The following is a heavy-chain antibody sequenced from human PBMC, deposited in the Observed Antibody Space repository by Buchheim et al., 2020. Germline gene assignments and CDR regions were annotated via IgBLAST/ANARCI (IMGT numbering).Heavy chain of an antibody. J-gene: IGHJ6*02. V-gene: IGHV3-30*18. D-gene: IGHD3-3*01. CDR1: GFTFSSYG. CDR3: AKDLEVVFWSGYYRLYYGMDV. CDR2: ISYDGSNK. Sequence: QVQLVESGGGVVQPGRSLRLSCAASGFTFSSYGMHWVRQAPGKGLEWVAVISYDGSNKYYAASVQGRFTISRDNSKNTLYLQMNSLRAEDTAVYYCAKDLEVVFWSGYYRLYYGMDVWGQGTT.